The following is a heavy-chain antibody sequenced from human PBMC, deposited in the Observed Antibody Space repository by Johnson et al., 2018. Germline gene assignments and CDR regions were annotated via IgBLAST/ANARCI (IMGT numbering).Heavy chain of an antibody. D-gene: IGHD6-13*01. CDR1: GFPFSSYG. CDR3: AKGQHHQYLDA. V-gene: IGHV3-33*06. Sequence: QVQLVQSGGGVVQPGRSLRLSCAASGFPFSSYGMHWVRQAPGKGLEWVAVIWYDGSYKYYADSVKGRFTISRDNSKDTLYRQMDSLRAEDTALYSGAKGQHHQYLDAGGKGTTVTVSS. J-gene: IGHJ6*03. CDR2: IWYDGSYK.